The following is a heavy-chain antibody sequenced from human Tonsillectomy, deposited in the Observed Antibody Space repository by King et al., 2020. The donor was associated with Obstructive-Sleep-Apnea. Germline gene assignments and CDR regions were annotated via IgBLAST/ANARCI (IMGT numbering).Heavy chain of an antibody. D-gene: IGHD3-3*02. Sequence: VTLKESGPALVKPTQTITLTCTFSGFSLNTSEMCVSWIRQHPGKALEWLALINWDDDKYYSTSLKTRLTISKHTSKNQVVLTMTNMDPVDTATYYCSRTRASFYYFYGMDVWGQGTTVTVSS. CDR3: SRTRASFYYFYGMDV. J-gene: IGHJ6*02. CDR2: INWDDDK. CDR1: GFSLNTSEMC. V-gene: IGHV2-70*01.